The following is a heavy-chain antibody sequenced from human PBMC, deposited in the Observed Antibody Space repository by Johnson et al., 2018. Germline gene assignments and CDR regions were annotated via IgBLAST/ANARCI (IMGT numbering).Heavy chain of an antibody. V-gene: IGHV3-30*18. CDR2: ISYDGSNK. Sequence: QVQLVESGGGVVQPGRSLRLSCAASGFTFSSYGIHWVRQAPGKGLEWVAVISYDGSNKYYADSVKGRFSISRDNSKSTLFLQMNSLRADDTAVYYCAKEGLYYCDMDVWGKGNTVTVSS. J-gene: IGHJ6*03. CDR1: GFTFSSYG. CDR3: AKEGLYYCDMDV.